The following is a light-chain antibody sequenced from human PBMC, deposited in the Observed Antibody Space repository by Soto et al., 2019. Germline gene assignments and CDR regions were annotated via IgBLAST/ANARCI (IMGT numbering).Light chain of an antibody. Sequence: QSALTQPASVSGSPGQSITISCTGTSSDVGGYNYVSWYQHHPGKAPKRMIHDVSNRPSGVSNRFSGSKSGNKASLTISGIQAEDEADYYCSSYIPNNSTYVFGTGTKLTVL. J-gene: IGLJ1*01. V-gene: IGLV2-14*03. CDR1: SSDVGGYNY. CDR2: DVS. CDR3: SSYIPNNSTYV.